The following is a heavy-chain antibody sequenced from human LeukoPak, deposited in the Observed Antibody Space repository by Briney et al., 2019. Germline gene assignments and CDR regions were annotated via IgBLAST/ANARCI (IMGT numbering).Heavy chain of an antibody. V-gene: IGHV1-46*01. CDR3: ARDYSSIAARPPVMDWFDP. CDR2: INPSGGST. J-gene: IGHJ5*02. CDR1: GYTFTSYY. D-gene: IGHD6-6*01. Sequence: ASVKVSCKASGYTFTSYYMHWVRQAPGQGLEWMGIINPSGGSTSYAQKFQGRVTMTRDMSTSTVYMELSSLRSEDTAVYYCARDYSSIAARPPVMDWFDPWGQGTLVTVSS.